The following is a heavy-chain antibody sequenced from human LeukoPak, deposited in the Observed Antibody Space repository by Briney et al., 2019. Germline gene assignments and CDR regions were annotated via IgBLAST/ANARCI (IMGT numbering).Heavy chain of an antibody. D-gene: IGHD3-22*01. J-gene: IGHJ4*02. CDR1: GFTFSSYE. CDR3: AREGYYYDSSGYYGVGDPIPFDY. Sequence: GGSLRLSCAASGFTFSSYEMNWVRRAPGKGLEWVSYISSSGSTIYYADSVKGRFTISIDNAKNSLYLQMNSLRAEDTAVYYCAREGYYYDSSGYYGVGDPIPFDYWGQGTLVTVSS. V-gene: IGHV3-48*03. CDR2: ISSSGSTI.